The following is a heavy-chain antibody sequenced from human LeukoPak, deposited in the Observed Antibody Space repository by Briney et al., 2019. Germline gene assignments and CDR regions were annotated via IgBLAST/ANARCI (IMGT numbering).Heavy chain of an antibody. Sequence: GGSLRLSCAASGFTFSSYWMHWVCQAPGKGLVWVSRINSDGISTTYADSVKGRFTISSDNSKNTLYLQVNSLRVEDTAVYYCAMAVIGSGWTLDYWGQGTLVTVSS. CDR1: GFTFSSYW. CDR2: INSDGIST. D-gene: IGHD6-19*01. CDR3: AMAVIGSGWTLDY. J-gene: IGHJ4*02. V-gene: IGHV3-74*01.